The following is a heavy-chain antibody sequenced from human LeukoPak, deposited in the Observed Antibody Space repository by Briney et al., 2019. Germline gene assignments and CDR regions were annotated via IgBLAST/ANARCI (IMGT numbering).Heavy chain of an antibody. D-gene: IGHD3-3*01. Sequence: GGSLRLSCSTSGFTFSSYAMHWVRQAPGKGLEYVSAISSNGGSTYYADSVKGRLTISRDNSKNTLYLQMSSLRAEDTAVYYCLRFLEWLSGWFDPWGQGTLVTVSS. V-gene: IGHV3-64D*06. CDR1: GFTFSSYA. J-gene: IGHJ5*02. CDR3: LRFLEWLSGWFDP. CDR2: ISSNGGST.